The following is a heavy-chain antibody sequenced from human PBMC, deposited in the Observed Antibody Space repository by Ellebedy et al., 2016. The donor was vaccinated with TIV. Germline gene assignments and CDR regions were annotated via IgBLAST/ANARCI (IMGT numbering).Heavy chain of an antibody. CDR2: ISWNSGSI. D-gene: IGHD5-24*01. V-gene: IGHV3-9*01. CDR3: ARSRDGYNHGLF. CDR1: GFTFDDYA. Sequence: SLKISCAASGFTFDDYAMHWVRQAPGKGLEWVSGISWNSGSIGYADSVKGRFTISRDNAKNSLYLQMNSLGAEDTAVYYCARSRDGYNHGLFWGQGTLLTVSS. J-gene: IGHJ4*02.